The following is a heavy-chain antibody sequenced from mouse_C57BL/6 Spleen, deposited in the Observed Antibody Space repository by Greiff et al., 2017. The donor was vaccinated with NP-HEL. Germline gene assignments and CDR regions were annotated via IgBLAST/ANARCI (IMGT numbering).Heavy chain of an antibody. J-gene: IGHJ4*01. CDR2: ISDGGSYT. CDR1: GFTFSSYA. D-gene: IGHD2-5*01. Sequence: DVQLVESGGGLVKPGGSLKLSCAASGFTFSSYAMSWVRQTPEKRLEWVATISDGGSYTYYPDNVKGRFTISRDNAKNNLYLQMSHLKSEDTAMYYCARYHYSNSYYYAMDYWGQGTSVTVSS. V-gene: IGHV5-4*01. CDR3: ARYHYSNSYYYAMDY.